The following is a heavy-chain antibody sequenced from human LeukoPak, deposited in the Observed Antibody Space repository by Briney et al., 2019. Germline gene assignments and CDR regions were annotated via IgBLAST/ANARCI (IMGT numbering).Heavy chain of an antibody. CDR3: ARRLYYDSSGYYNTAFDY. V-gene: IGHV3-21*01. CDR2: ISSSSSYI. CDR1: GFTFSSYS. Sequence: GGSLTLSCAVSGFTFSSYSMNWVRQAPGKGLEWVSSISSSSSYIYYADSVKGRFTISRDNAKNSLYLQMNSLRAEDTAVYYCARRLYYDSSGYYNTAFDYWGQGTLVTVSS. J-gene: IGHJ4*02. D-gene: IGHD3-22*01.